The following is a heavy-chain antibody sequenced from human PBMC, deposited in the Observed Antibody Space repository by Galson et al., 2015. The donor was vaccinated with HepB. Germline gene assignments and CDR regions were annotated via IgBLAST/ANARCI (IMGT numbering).Heavy chain of an antibody. V-gene: IGHV3-7*01. Sequence: SLRLSCAASGFTFSSYWMSWARQAPGKGLEWVANIKQDGSEKYYVDSVKGRFTISRDNAKNSLYLQMNSLRAEDTAVYYCARSPYYYDSSGPSYGMDVWGQGTTVTVSS. CDR2: IKQDGSEK. D-gene: IGHD3-22*01. CDR3: ARSPYYYDSSGPSYGMDV. CDR1: GFTFSSYW. J-gene: IGHJ6*02.